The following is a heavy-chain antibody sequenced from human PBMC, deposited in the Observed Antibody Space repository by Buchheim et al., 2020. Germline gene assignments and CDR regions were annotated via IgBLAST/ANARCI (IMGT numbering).Heavy chain of an antibody. J-gene: IGHJ6*02. CDR2: INSDGSST. Sequence: EVHLLESGGGLVQPGGSLRLSCAASGFTFSSYAMSWVRQAPGKGLVWVSHINSDGSSTSYADSVKGRFTISRDNAKNTLYLQMNSLRAEDTAVYYCARGRQSSSRHYGMDVWGQGTT. CDR1: GFTFSSYA. CDR3: ARGRQSSSRHYGMDV. D-gene: IGHD6-6*01. V-gene: IGHV3-74*02.